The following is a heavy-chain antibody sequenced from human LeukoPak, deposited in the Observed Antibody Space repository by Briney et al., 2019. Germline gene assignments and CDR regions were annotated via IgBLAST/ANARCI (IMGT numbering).Heavy chain of an antibody. V-gene: IGHV3-13*04. Sequence: QAGGSLRPSCAASGFTFSSYDMHWVRQTTGKGLEWVSAIDTAGGTYYPDSVRGRFTISRENAKSSFYLQVNSLRAEDTAVYYCAREGFCGGDCPGYFDLWGRGTLITVSS. CDR1: GFTFSSYD. CDR3: AREGFCGGDCPGYFDL. D-gene: IGHD2-21*02. CDR2: IDTAGGT. J-gene: IGHJ2*01.